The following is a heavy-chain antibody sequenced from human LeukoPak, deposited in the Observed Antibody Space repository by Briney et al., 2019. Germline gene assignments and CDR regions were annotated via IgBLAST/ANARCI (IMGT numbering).Heavy chain of an antibody. J-gene: IGHJ4*02. D-gene: IGHD5-24*01. CDR3: ARIASRDGYSPFDY. CDR2: INHSGST. V-gene: IGHV4-34*01. Sequence: SETLSLTCAVYGGSFSSYYWSWIRQPPRKGLEWIGEINHSGSTNYNPSLKSRVTISVDTSKNQFSLKLSSVTAADTAVYYCARIASRDGYSPFDYWGQGTLVTVSS. CDR1: GGSFSSYY.